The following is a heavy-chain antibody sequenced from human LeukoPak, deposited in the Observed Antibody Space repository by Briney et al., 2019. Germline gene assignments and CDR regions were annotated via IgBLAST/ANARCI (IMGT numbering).Heavy chain of an antibody. D-gene: IGHD2-15*01. CDR1: GGSISSGGYS. CDR3: ARELPSLGSRGHGAFDI. J-gene: IGHJ3*02. Sequence: SETLSLTCAVSGGSISSGGYSWSWIRQPPGKGLEWIGYIYHSGSTYYNPSLKSRVTISVGRSKNQFSLKLSSVTAADTAVYYCARELPSLGSRGHGAFDIWGQGTMVTVSS. V-gene: IGHV4-30-2*01. CDR2: IYHSGST.